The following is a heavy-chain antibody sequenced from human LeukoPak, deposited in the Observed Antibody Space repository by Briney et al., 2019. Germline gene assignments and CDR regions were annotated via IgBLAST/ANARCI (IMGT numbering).Heavy chain of an antibody. CDR2: ISGSGGST. D-gene: IGHD3-22*01. CDR1: GFTFSSYA. Sequence: GGSLRLSCAASGFTFSSYAMSWVRQAPGKGLEWVSAISGSGGSTYYADSVKGRFTISRDNSKNTLYLQMNSLRAEDTAVYYCAKDYRDSSGAYYYMDVWGKGTTVTVSS. J-gene: IGHJ6*03. CDR3: AKDYRDSSGAYYYMDV. V-gene: IGHV3-23*01.